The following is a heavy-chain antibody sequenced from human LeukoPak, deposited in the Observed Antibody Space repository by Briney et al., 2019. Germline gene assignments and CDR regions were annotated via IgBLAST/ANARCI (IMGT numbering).Heavy chain of an antibody. Sequence: SETLSLTCTVSGGSISSYYWSWIRQPAGKGLEWIGRIYTSGSTNYNPSLKSRVTMSVDTSKNQFSLKLSSVTAADTAVYYCARDGPVWFGELSPWFDHWGQGTLVTVSS. CDR1: GGSISSYY. CDR2: IYTSGST. V-gene: IGHV4-4*07. J-gene: IGHJ5*02. CDR3: ARDGPVWFGELSPWFDH. D-gene: IGHD3-10*01.